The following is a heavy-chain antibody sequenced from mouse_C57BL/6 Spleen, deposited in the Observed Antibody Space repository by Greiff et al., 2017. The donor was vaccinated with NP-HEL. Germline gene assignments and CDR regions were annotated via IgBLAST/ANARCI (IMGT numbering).Heavy chain of an antibody. D-gene: IGHD2-3*01. CDR2: ISSGSSTI. Sequence: DVKLVESGGGLVKPGGSLKLSCAASGFTFSDYGMHWVRQAPEKGLEWVAYISSGSSTIYYADTVKGRFTISRDNAKNTLFLQMTSLRSEDTAMYYCATYDGYFDVWGTGTTVTVSS. CDR3: ATYDGYFDV. V-gene: IGHV5-17*01. CDR1: GFTFSDYG. J-gene: IGHJ1*03.